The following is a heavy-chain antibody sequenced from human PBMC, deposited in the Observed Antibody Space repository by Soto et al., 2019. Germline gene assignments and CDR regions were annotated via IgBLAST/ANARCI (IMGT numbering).Heavy chain of an antibody. V-gene: IGHV3-30*18. CDR3: VKDLERGYSYGYDNPYFDY. CDR2: ISYDGSNK. J-gene: IGHJ4*02. D-gene: IGHD5-18*01. CDR1: AFTFSSNG. Sequence: GRPLRLSSAVSAFTFSSNGMHWVRQAPHKGQEREAVISYDGSNKYYADSVKGRFTISRDNSKNTLYLQMNSLRAEDKAVYYCVKDLERGYSYGYDNPYFDYWGQGSLVTVSS.